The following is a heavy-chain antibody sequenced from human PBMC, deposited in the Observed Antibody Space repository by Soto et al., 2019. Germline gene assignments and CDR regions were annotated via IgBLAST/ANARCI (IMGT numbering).Heavy chain of an antibody. CDR2: IHYSGST. CDR3: ARRGDYVDWFDP. Sequence: QVQLQESGPGLVKPSETLSLTCTVSGDSITTYYWSWIRQPPGKGLEWIGYIHYSGSTNYNPSLKSRVTISVDTSKNQFSLNLSSVTAADTAVYYCARRGDYVDWFDPWGQGTLVTVSS. J-gene: IGHJ5*02. D-gene: IGHD4-17*01. CDR1: GDSITTYY. V-gene: IGHV4-59*01.